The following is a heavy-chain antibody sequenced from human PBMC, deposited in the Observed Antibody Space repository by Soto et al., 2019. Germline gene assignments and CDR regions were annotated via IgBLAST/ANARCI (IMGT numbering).Heavy chain of an antibody. J-gene: IGHJ5*02. V-gene: IGHV2-5*02. CDR3: AHSRIVGARSTWFDP. D-gene: IGHD1-26*01. Sequence: QITLKESGPTLVKPTQTLTLTCTFSGFSLSTSGVGVGWIRQPPGKALEWLALIYWDDDKRYSPFLKSRLTITKDTSKNQVVLTMTNMDPVNTATYYCAHSRIVGARSTWFDPWGQGSLVTVSS. CDR1: GFSLSTSGVG. CDR2: IYWDDDK.